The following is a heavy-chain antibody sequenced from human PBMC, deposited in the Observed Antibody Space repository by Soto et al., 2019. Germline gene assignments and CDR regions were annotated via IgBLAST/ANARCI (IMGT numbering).Heavy chain of an antibody. D-gene: IGHD6-13*01. J-gene: IGHJ4*02. Sequence: SVTLSLTCTVSGGSMSSGGYYWSWIRQHPGKGLEWIGYIYYSGSTYYNPSLKSRVTISVDMSKNQFSLKLSSVTSAGTAVYYFARGLIGGSSSWFSWGQGTLVTVSS. CDR2: IYYSGST. CDR1: GGSMSSGGYY. V-gene: IGHV4-31*03. CDR3: ARGLIGGSSSWFS.